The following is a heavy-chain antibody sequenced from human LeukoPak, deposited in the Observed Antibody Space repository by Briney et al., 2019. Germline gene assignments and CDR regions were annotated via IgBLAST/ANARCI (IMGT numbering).Heavy chain of an antibody. Sequence: GGSLRLSCAASGFTFTDYWMSWVRQAPGKGLEWVANIKRDGSEKYYVDSVKGRFTISRDNAKNSLYLQLNSLRTEDTAVYYCVTYRYGSYFDYWGQGTPVTVSS. D-gene: IGHD5-18*01. J-gene: IGHJ4*02. CDR2: IKRDGSEK. CDR1: GFTFTDYW. V-gene: IGHV3-7*01. CDR3: VTYRYGSYFDY.